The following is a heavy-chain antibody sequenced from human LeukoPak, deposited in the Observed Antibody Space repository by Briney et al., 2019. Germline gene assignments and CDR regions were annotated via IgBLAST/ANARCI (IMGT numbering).Heavy chain of an antibody. CDR3: VREGAGGYFDY. J-gene: IGHJ4*02. Sequence: ASVKVSCKASGYTFTNYLLHWVRQAPGQGLEWVGRIIPGGGSTNYAQKFRDRVSMTRDTSTSTVYMELSSLRSEDTAVYDCVREGAGGYFDYWGLGSLVTVSS. V-gene: IGHV1-46*01. CDR2: IIPGGGST. D-gene: IGHD3-22*01. CDR1: GYTFTNYL.